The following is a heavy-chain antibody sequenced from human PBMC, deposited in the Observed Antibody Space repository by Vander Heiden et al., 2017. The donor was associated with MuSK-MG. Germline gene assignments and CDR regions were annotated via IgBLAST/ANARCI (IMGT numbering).Heavy chain of an antibody. V-gene: IGHV4-39*01. J-gene: IGHJ6*02. D-gene: IGHD2-15*01. CDR3: ARHAGKRAATLVYYYYYYGMDV. CDR1: GGSISSSSYY. CDR2: IYYSGST. Sequence: QLQLQESGPGLVKPSATLSLTCTVSGGSISSSSYYWGWIRQPPGKGLEWIGSIYYSGSTYYNPALKSRVTISVDTSKNQVSLKLSSVTAADTAVYYCARHAGKRAATLVYYYYYYGMDVWGQGTTVTVSS.